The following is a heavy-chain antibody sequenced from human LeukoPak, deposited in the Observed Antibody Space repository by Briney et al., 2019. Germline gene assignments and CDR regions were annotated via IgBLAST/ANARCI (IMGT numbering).Heavy chain of an antibody. Sequence: ASVKVSCKASVYTFTGYYMHWVRQAPGQGLEWMGWINPNSGGTNYAQQFQGRVTMTRDTSISTAYMELSRLRSDDTAVYYCARNTRITMIVDGWFDPWGQGTLVTVSS. V-gene: IGHV1-2*02. J-gene: IGHJ5*02. CDR3: ARNTRITMIVDGWFDP. CDR1: VYTFTGYY. CDR2: INPNSGGT. D-gene: IGHD3-22*01.